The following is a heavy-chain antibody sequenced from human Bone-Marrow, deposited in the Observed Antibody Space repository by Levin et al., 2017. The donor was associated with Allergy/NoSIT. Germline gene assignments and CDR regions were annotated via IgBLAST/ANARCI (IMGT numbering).Heavy chain of an antibody. CDR3: AREVVIAIPAIWYFDL. V-gene: IGHV1-69*01. D-gene: IGHD2-21*01. J-gene: IGHJ2*01. CDR1: GGTFSSYA. Sequence: KISCKASGGTFSSYAISWVRQAPGQGLEWMGGIIPIFGTANYAQKFQGRVTITADESTSTAYMELSSLRSEDTAVYYCAREVVIAIPAIWYFDLWGRGTLVTVSS. CDR2: IIPIFGTA.